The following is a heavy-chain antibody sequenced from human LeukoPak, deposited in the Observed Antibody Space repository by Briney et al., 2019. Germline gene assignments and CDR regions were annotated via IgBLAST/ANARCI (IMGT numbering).Heavy chain of an antibody. V-gene: IGHV1-24*01. J-gene: IGHJ4*02. CDR2: FDPEDGET. CDR3: ATAHTMVRPPDY. CDR1: GFTFSIYG. Sequence: AGGSLRLSCTASGFTFSIYGMHWVRQAPGKGLEWMGGFDPEDGETIYAQKFQGRVTMTEDTSTDTAYMELSSLRSEDTAVYYCATAHTMVRPPDYWGQGTLVTVSS. D-gene: IGHD3-10*01.